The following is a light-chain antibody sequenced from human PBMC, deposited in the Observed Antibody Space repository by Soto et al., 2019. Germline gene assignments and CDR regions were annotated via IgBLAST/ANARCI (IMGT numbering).Light chain of an antibody. CDR1: QSVLYSSNNKNY. J-gene: IGKJ2*01. CDR2: WAS. V-gene: IGKV4-1*01. CDR3: QQYYSTPRT. Sequence: DIVMTQSPDSLAVSLGERATINGKSSQSVLYSSNNKNYLAWYQQKPGQPPKLLIYWASTRESGVPDRFSGSGSGTDFTLTSSSLQAEDVAVYYCQQYYSTPRTFGQGTKLEIK.